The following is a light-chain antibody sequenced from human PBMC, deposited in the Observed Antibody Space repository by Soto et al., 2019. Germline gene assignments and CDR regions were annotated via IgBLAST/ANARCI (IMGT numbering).Light chain of an antibody. CDR1: QILLLSSSNNY. CDR3: AQDRKTVT. CDR2: LGS. V-gene: IGKV2-28*01. Sequence: VLTQSPLSLPVTPGEAASISCKASQILLLSSSNNYLAWYLQKPGQAPQLLIYLGSTRASGVPDRFSGSGSGTDFTLKISTVEAEDVGVYYCAQDRKTVTFGGGTRVDIK. J-gene: IGKJ4*01.